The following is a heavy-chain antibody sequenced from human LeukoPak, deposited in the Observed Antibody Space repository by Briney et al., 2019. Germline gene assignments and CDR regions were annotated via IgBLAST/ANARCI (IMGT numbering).Heavy chain of an antibody. J-gene: IGHJ3*02. CDR1: GYTFTGYY. V-gene: IGHV1-2*02. CDR2: INPNSGGT. Sequence: GASVKVSCKASGYTFTGYYMHWVRQAPGQGLEWMGWINPNSGGTNYAQKFQGRVTMTRDTSISTAYMELSSLRSEDTAVYYCARDVVVPAATKGDAFDIWGQGTMVTVSS. D-gene: IGHD2-2*01. CDR3: ARDVVVPAATKGDAFDI.